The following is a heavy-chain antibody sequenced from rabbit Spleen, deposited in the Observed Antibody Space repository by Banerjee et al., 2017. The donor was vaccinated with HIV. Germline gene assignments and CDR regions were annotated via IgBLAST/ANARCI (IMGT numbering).Heavy chain of an antibody. CDR1: GVSFSSSSY. D-gene: IGHD2-1*01. Sequence: QSLEESGGDLVKPGASLTLTCTASGVSFSSSSYMCWVRQAPGKGLEWIACIDTGSSGFTYFATWAKGRFTISKTSSTTVTLQMTSLTAADTATYFCARARDTYDDVGDVARLDLWGPGTLVTVS. V-gene: IGHV1S40*01. CDR3: ARARDTYDDVGDVARLDL. CDR2: IDTGSSGFT. J-gene: IGHJ3*01.